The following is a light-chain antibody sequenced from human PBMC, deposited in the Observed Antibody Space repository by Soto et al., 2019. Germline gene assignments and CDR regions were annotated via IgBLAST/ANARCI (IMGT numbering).Light chain of an antibody. CDR1: QRISSW. CDR3: QQYTSYGIYT. V-gene: IGKV1-5*01. J-gene: IGKJ2*01. CDR2: DAS. Sequence: DIQMTQSPSTLSASVGDRVTNTCRASQRISSWLAWYQQKPGKAPKLLIYDASSLESWVPSRFSGSGSGTEFTLTISSLQPDDFATYYCQQYTSYGIYTFGQGTKLEIK.